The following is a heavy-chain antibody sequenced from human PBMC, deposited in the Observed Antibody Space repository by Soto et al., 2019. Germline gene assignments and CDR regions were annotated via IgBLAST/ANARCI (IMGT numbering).Heavy chain of an antibody. CDR1: GFTFSSYS. CDR3: ARERGVWLERRGYYYYYMDV. J-gene: IGHJ6*03. V-gene: IGHV3-21*01. CDR2: ISSSSSYI. Sequence: GGSLRLSCAASGFTFSSYSMNWVRQAPGKGLEWVSSISSSSSYIYYADSVKGRFTISRDNAKNSLYLQMNSLRAEDTAVYYCARERGVWLERRGYYYYYMDVWGKGTTVTVSS. D-gene: IGHD1-1*01.